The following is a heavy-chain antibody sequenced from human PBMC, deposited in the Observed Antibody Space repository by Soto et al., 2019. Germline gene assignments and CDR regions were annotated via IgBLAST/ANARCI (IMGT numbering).Heavy chain of an antibody. V-gene: IGHV4-30-2*01. CDR2: IFHGGST. Sequence: SETLSLTCAISGAPITWGDYSWDWIRQPPGKGLEWIGYIFHGGSTYYNPSLRSRVTISVDRSRTQFSLKMSSVTAADTAVYYCAKVPEYYYYGMDVWGQGTTVTVSS. CDR3: AKVPEYYYYGMDV. CDR1: GAPITWGDYS. J-gene: IGHJ6*02.